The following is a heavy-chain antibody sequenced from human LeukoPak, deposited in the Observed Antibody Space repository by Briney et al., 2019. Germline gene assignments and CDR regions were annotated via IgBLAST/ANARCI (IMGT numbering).Heavy chain of an antibody. V-gene: IGHV3-48*02. CDR1: GFTFSSYS. Sequence: GGSLRLSCAASGFTFSSYSMNWVRQAPGKGLEWVSYISSSSSAIYYADSVKGRFTISRDNAKNSLYLQMNSLRDEDTAVYYCARDRVGYPKYYFDYWGQGTLVSVSS. J-gene: IGHJ4*02. CDR3: ARDRVGYPKYYFDY. CDR2: ISSSSSAI. D-gene: IGHD5-12*01.